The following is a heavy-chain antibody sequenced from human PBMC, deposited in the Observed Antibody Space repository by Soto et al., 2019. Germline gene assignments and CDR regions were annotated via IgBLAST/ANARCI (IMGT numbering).Heavy chain of an antibody. D-gene: IGHD3-16*02. Sequence: EVQLLESGGGLVQPGGSLRRSCAASGFTLRSSAMSWVRQAPGKGLEWVSALSGSGGSTYYADSVKGRFTISRDNSKNTMYLQMNSLRAEDTAVYYCAKDRGLIDPFEYWGQGTLVAVAS. CDR2: LSGSGGST. V-gene: IGHV3-23*01. J-gene: IGHJ4*02. CDR1: GFTLRSSA. CDR3: AKDRGLIDPFEY.